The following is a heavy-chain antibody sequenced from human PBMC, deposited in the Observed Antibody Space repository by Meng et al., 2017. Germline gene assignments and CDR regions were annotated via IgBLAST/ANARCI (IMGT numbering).Heavy chain of an antibody. CDR1: GGSIGSYY. J-gene: IGHJ4*02. Sequence: QGQLQESCPGLGKPSGTMTLPCIVSGGSIGSYYWSWIRQPPGKGLEWIGYIYYSGSTNYNPSLKSRVTISVDTSKNQFSLKLSSVTAADTAVYYCARDHSGSYPNWGQGTLVTVSS. CDR3: ARDHSGSYPN. V-gene: IGHV4-59*01. CDR2: IYYSGST. D-gene: IGHD1-26*01.